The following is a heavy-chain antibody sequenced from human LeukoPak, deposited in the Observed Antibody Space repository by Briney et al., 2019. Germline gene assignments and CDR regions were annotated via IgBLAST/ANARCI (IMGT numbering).Heavy chain of an antibody. V-gene: IGHV3-7*03. CDR3: ARDLNDAFDI. CDR2: IKQDGSEK. CDR1: GFTFSSYW. J-gene: IGHJ3*02. Sequence: GGSLRLSCAASGFTFSSYWMSWVRQAPGKGLEWVAKIKQDGSEKYYVDSVKGRFTISRDDSKNSLYLQMNSLKTEDTAVYYCARDLNDAFDIWGQGTMVTVSS.